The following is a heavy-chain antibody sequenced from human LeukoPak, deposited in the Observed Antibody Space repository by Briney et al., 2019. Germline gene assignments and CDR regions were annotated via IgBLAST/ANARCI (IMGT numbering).Heavy chain of an antibody. CDR1: GFTFSDYY. V-gene: IGHV3-11*01. CDR2: ISGSGSTM. J-gene: IGHJ4*02. Sequence: GGSLRLSCAASGFTFSDYYMSWIRQAPGKGLEWISSISGSGSTMYYADSVKGRFTISRDNAKNSLFLQMSSLRAEDTAVYYCARTRSGGDFDYWGQGTLVTVSS. CDR3: ARTRSGGDFDY. D-gene: IGHD2-15*01.